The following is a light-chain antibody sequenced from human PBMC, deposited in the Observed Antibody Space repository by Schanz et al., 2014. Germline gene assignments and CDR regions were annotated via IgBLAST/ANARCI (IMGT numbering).Light chain of an antibody. J-gene: IGKJ1*01. CDR1: QSLSSSY. CDR3: QHYSLSPL. CDR2: DTS. Sequence: EIVLTQSPATLSLSPGARATLSCRASQSLSSSYLAWYQQKPGQAPRLLIYDTSTRATGIPDRFSGSGSGTDFTLTISRLEPEDFAVYYCQHYSLSPLFGQGTKVDI. V-gene: IGKV3-20*01.